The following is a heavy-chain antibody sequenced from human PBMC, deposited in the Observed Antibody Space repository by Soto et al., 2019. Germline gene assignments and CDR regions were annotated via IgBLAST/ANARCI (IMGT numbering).Heavy chain of an antibody. CDR3: AKGGGLDDYIWGSYRPAYFDY. CDR2: ISGSGGST. Sequence: GGSLRFSCAASGFTFSSYAMSWVRQAPGKGLEWVSAISGSGGSTYYADSVKGRFTISRDNSKNTLYLQMNSLRAEDTAVYYCAKGGGLDDYIWGSYRPAYFDYWGQGTLVTVSS. V-gene: IGHV3-23*01. D-gene: IGHD3-16*02. J-gene: IGHJ4*02. CDR1: GFTFSSYA.